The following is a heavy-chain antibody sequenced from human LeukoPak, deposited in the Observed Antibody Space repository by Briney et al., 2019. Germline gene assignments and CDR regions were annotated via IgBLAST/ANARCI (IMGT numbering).Heavy chain of an antibody. CDR2: ISSNGGSI. CDR1: GFTFSNHA. D-gene: IGHD3-16*01. J-gene: IGHJ4*02. V-gene: IGHV3-64*01. CDR3: ARSWGGLDY. Sequence: SGGSLRLSCAASGFTFSNHAMYWVRQAPGKGLEYVSLISSNGGSIYYANSVKGRFTISRDNSKNTLYLQMGSLRNEDMAVYYCARSWGGLDYWGQGTLVTVSS.